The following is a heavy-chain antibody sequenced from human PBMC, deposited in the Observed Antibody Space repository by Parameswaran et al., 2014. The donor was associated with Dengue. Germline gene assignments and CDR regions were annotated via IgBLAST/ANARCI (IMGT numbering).Heavy chain of an antibody. J-gene: IGHJ3*02. D-gene: IGHD6-19*01. CDR2: IYYSGST. CDR3: ARHSVAGDAFDI. Sequence: WIRQPPGKGLEWIGSIYYSGSTYYNPSLKSRVTISVDTSKNQFSLKLSSVTAADTAVYYCARHSVAGDAFDIWGQGTMVTVSS. V-gene: IGHV4-39*01.